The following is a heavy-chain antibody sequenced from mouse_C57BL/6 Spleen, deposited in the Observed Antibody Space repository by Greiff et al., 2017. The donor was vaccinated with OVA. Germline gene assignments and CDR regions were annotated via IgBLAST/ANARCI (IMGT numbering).Heavy chain of an antibody. D-gene: IGHD1-1*01. V-gene: IGHV1-82*01. CDR1: GYAFSSSW. Sequence: VQLQQSGPELVKPGASVKISCKASGYAFSSSWMNWVKQRPGKGLEWIGRIYPGDGDTNYNGKFKGKATLTADKSSSTAYMQLSSLTSEDSAVYFCARDYGSLFDYWGKGTTLTVSS. CDR3: ARDYGSLFDY. CDR2: IYPGDGDT. J-gene: IGHJ2*01.